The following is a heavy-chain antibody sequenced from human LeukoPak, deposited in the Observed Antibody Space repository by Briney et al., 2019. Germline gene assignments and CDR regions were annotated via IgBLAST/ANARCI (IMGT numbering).Heavy chain of an antibody. D-gene: IGHD5-24*01. CDR3: GSSEDGYIDY. J-gene: IGHJ4*02. CDR1: GFTFSSYS. CDR2: ISSSSSYI. Sequence: GGSLRLSCAASGFTFSSYSMNWVRQAPGKGLEWVSSISSSSSYIYYADSVKGRFTISRDNAKNTLYLQMTSLTAEDTAMYYCGSSEDGYIDYWGQGTLVVVSS. V-gene: IGHV3-21*01.